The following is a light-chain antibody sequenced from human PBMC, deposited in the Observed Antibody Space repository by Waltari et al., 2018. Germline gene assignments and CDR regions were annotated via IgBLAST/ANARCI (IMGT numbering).Light chain of an antibody. V-gene: IGLV3-21*04. Sequence: SYVLTQPPSVSEAPGQTASITCGGENIGHKSVHWYQQRPGQAPSLLIFQHSDRPSGIPGRFSGTNSGNTATLTISGIEAGDEADYYCQVWDSRSDHWVFGGGTKMTVV. CDR1: NIGHKS. CDR2: QHS. CDR3: QVWDSRSDHWV. J-gene: IGLJ3*02.